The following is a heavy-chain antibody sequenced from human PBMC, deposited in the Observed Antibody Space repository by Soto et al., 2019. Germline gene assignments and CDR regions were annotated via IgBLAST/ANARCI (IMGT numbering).Heavy chain of an antibody. CDR1: GFTFSSYA. J-gene: IGHJ6*03. Sequence: GGSLRLSCAASGFTFSSYAMSWVRQAPGKGLEWVSAISGSGGSTYYADSVKGRFTISRDNSKNTLYLQMNSLRAEDTAVYYCAKDAGDPNYDILTGYYYYYMDVWGKGTTVTVSS. CDR2: ISGSGGST. CDR3: AKDAGDPNYDILTGYYYYYMDV. D-gene: IGHD3-9*01. V-gene: IGHV3-23*01.